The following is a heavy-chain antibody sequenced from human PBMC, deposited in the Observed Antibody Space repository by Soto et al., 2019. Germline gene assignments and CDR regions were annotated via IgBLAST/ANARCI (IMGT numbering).Heavy chain of an antibody. CDR2: ISGDGINT. J-gene: IGHJ4*02. D-gene: IGHD3-10*01. CDR3: ARGNLSFDFDS. Sequence: QIQLVESGGDVVQPGRSLRLSCAASGFNFGFFGMHWVRQAPGKGLEWVAFISGDGINTHYADSVRGRFTLSRDYSKKTMYLQMDTLREDDTPLYYCARGNLSFDFDSWGQGTLVTVSS. CDR1: GFNFGFFG. V-gene: IGHV3-30*03.